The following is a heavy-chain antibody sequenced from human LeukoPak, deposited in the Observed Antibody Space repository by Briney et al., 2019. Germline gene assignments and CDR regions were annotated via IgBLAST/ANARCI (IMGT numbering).Heavy chain of an antibody. CDR1: GFSFSSSD. J-gene: IGHJ4*02. CDR3: DGLSTWYGDFDF. D-gene: IGHD6-13*01. CDR2: ISKSGDNK. V-gene: IGHV3-30*03. Sequence: GGSLRLSCAASGFSFSSSDMHWVRQAPGRGLEWVALISKSGDNKYYADSVRGRFTTSRDNSKSTLDLQMSGLRAEDTANCAADGLSTWYGDFDFWGQGTLVTVSS.